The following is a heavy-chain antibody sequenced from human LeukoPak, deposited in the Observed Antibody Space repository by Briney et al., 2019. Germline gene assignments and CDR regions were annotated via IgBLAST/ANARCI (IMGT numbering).Heavy chain of an antibody. CDR3: ATELAIGAFDI. J-gene: IGHJ3*02. V-gene: IGHV4-61*02. D-gene: IGHD1-26*01. Sequence: PSQTLSLTCTVSGGSISSGSYYWSWIRQPAGKGLEWIGRIYTSGSTNYNPSLKSRVTISVDTSKNQFSLKLSSVTAADTAVYYCATELAIGAFDIWGQGTMVTASS. CDR2: IYTSGST. CDR1: GGSISSGSYY.